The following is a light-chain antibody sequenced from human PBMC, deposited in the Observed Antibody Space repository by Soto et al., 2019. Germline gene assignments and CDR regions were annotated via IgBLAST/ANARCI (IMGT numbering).Light chain of an antibody. CDR2: GAS. Sequence: EIVMTQSPATLSLSPVQRATLSCRASQSVSSNLAWYQQKPGQAPRLLIYGASSRATGIPDRFSGSGSGTDFTLTISGLEPEDFAVYYCQQYGNSRGTFGQGTKVDIK. CDR1: QSVSSN. CDR3: QQYGNSRGT. V-gene: IGKV3-20*01. J-gene: IGKJ1*01.